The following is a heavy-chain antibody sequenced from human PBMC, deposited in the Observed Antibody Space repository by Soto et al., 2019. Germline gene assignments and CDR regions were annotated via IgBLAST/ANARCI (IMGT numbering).Heavy chain of an antibody. D-gene: IGHD3-9*01. CDR2: IYYSGST. CDR1: GGSISSYY. Sequence: SETLSLTCTVSGGSISSYYWSWIRQPPGKGLEWIGYIYYSGSTNYNPSLKSRVTISVDTSKNQFSLKLSSVTAADTAVYYCARSPAYDILTGYYYYYYYMDVWGKGTTVTVSS. CDR3: ARSPAYDILTGYYYYYYYMDV. J-gene: IGHJ6*03. V-gene: IGHV4-59*01.